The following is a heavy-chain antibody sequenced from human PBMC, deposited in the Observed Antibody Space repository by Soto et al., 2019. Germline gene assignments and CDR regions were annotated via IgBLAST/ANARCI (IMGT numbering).Heavy chain of an antibody. Sequence: ASVKVCCKASGYTFSTHAMHWVRQAPGQSLEWMGWINGGTGQTNYAQKLQGRVTMTTDTSTSTAYMELRSLRSDDTAVYYCARDWRYDFWSGYYPPGAFDIWGQGTMVTVSS. D-gene: IGHD3-3*01. CDR2: INGGTGQT. V-gene: IGHV1-18*04. CDR3: ARDWRYDFWSGYYPPGAFDI. CDR1: GYTFSTHA. J-gene: IGHJ3*02.